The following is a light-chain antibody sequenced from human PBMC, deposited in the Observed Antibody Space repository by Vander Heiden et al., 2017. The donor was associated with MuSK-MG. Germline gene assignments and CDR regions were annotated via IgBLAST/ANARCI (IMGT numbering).Light chain of an antibody. J-gene: IGKJ3*01. CDR3: QQRSNCLFT. Sequence: EIVLTQSPATLSLSPGERATLSCRASQSVSGYLAWYQQQPGQAPRLLIYDTSNRATGIPARFSGRGPQTAFTLTIISLEPEAFAVSYCQQRSNCLFTFGHRTKVDIK. CDR2: DTS. CDR1: QSVSGY. V-gene: IGKV3-11*01.